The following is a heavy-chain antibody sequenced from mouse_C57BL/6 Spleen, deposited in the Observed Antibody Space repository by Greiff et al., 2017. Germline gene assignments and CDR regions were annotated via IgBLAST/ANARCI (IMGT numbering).Heavy chain of an antibody. J-gene: IGHJ4*01. CDR3: ARNSIYYDYDYAMDY. D-gene: IGHD2-4*01. Sequence: EVKLQESGPGLVKPSQSLSLTCSVTGYSITSGYYWNWIRQFPGNKLEWMGYISYDGSNNYNPSLKNRISITRDTSKNQFVLKLNSVTTEDTATYYCARNSIYYDYDYAMDYWGQGTSVTVSS. CDR2: ISYDGSN. V-gene: IGHV3-6*01. CDR1: GYSITSGYY.